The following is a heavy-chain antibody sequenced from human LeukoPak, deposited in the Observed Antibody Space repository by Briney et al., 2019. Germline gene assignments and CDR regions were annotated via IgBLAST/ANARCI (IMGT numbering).Heavy chain of an antibody. CDR3: VKDLGNSPIFDY. D-gene: IGHD3-3*01. CDR2: ISGGGGTT. Sequence: PGGFLRLSCAASEFTFSTYAMSWVRQPPGKGLEWVSTISGGGGTTHYSDSVKGRFTISRDNSKNTLYPHVNSLRADDTAVYYCVKDLGNSPIFDYWGQGTLVTVSS. J-gene: IGHJ4*02. CDR1: EFTFSTYA. V-gene: IGHV3-23*01.